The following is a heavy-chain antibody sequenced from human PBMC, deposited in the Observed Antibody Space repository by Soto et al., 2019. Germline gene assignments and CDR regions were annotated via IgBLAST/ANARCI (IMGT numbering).Heavy chain of an antibody. J-gene: IGHJ6*02. CDR2: IDPSDSYT. CDR3: ARVHSSGALYGMDV. CDR1: GYSLTSYW. Sequence: GESLKISCKGSGYSLTSYWISWVRQMPGKGLEWMGRIDPSDSYTNYSPSFQGHVTIPADKSISTAYLQWSSLKASDTAMYYCARVHSSGALYGMDVWGQGTTVTVSS. D-gene: IGHD6-25*01. V-gene: IGHV5-10-1*01.